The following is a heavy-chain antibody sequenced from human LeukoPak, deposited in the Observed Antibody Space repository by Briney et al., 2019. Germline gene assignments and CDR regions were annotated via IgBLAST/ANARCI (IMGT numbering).Heavy chain of an antibody. CDR1: GGSISSSNW. Sequence: ASGTLSLTCAVSGGSISSSNWWSWVRQPPGKGLEWIGEIYHSGSTNYNPSLKSRVTISVDRSKNQFSLKLSSVTAADTAVYYCARSDYGDYEGQYYFDYWGQGTLVTVSS. J-gene: IGHJ4*02. CDR3: ARSDYGDYEGQYYFDY. CDR2: IYHSGST. V-gene: IGHV4-4*02. D-gene: IGHD4-17*01.